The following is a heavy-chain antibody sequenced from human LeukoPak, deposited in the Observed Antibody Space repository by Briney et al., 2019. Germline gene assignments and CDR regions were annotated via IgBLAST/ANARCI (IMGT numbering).Heavy chain of an antibody. CDR1: GATSNNYY. V-gene: IGHV4-59*08. Sequence: SETLSLSCTVSGATSNNYYWSWSRQSPAKGLQWSGNTYYSGNTKNNPSLKSRVTTSVDTTKNQVSLKLSSVTAADTAVYYCWSHVGKCAFDSWGKGTMVTVSS. D-gene: IGHD4-23*01. CDR3: WSHVGKCAFDS. CDR2: TYYSGNT. J-gene: IGHJ3*02.